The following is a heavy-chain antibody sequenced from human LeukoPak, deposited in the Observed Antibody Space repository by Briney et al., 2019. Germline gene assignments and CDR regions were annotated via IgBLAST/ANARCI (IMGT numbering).Heavy chain of an antibody. V-gene: IGHV3-48*03. D-gene: IGHD3-22*01. CDR2: ISSSGSTI. J-gene: IGHJ4*02. Sequence: GGSLRLSCAASGFTFSSYEMNWVRQAPGKGLEWVSYISSSGSTIYYADSVKGRFTISRDNAKNSLYLQMNSLRAEDTAVYYCARDTHYYVSSGYYFAWPFDYWGQGTLVTVSS. CDR1: GFTFSSYE. CDR3: ARDTHYYVSSGYYFAWPFDY.